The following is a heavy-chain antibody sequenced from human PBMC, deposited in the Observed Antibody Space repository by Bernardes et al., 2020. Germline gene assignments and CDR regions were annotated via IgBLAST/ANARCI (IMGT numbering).Heavy chain of an antibody. V-gene: IGHV3-21*01. CDR1: GFTFSSYS. Sequence: GGSLRLSCAASGFTFSSYSMNWVRQAPGKGLEWVSSISSSSSYIYYADSVKGRFTISRDNAKNSLYLQMNSLRAEDTAVYYCARRMGYYYYYGMDVWGQGTTVTVSS. J-gene: IGHJ6*02. CDR3: ARRMGYYYYYGMDV. CDR2: ISSSSSYI.